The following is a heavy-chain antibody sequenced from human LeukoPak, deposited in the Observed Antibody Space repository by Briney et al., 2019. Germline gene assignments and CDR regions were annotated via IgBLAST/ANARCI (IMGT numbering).Heavy chain of an antibody. J-gene: IGHJ4*02. Sequence: GGSLRLSCAASGFTFSSYGMHWVRQAPGKGLEWVAVISYDGSNKYYADSVKGRFTISRDNSKNTLYLQMNSLKTEDTAVYYCTTHRGNRSRYFDYWGQGTLVTVSS. CDR3: TTHRGNRSRYFDY. CDR2: ISYDGSNK. D-gene: IGHD1-14*01. V-gene: IGHV3-30*03. CDR1: GFTFSSYG.